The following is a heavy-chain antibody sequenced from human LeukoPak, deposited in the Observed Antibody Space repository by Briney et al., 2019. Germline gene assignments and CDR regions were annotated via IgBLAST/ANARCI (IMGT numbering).Heavy chain of an antibody. J-gene: IGHJ3*02. D-gene: IGHD5-12*01. CDR2: ISRSGRHT. CDR1: GFTFSSYS. CDR3: ARVKEASAFDI. Sequence: PGGSLRLSCAASGFTFSSYSMNWVRQAPGKWLEWVSSISRSGRHTYYAGSVKGRFTISRDNAKNSLYLQMNSLRAEDTAVYYCARVKEASAFDIWGQGTMVTVSS. V-gene: IGHV3-21*01.